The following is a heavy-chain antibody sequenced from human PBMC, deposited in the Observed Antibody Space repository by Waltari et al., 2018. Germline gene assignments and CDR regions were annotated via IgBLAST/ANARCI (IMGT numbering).Heavy chain of an antibody. CDR3: ARERPDSYFFDY. CDR1: GYTFTNYH. D-gene: IGHD2-21*01. J-gene: IGHJ4*02. CDR2: IRLNGGSA. V-gene: IGHV1-46*01. Sequence: QVQLVQSGAEVKKPGASVKVSCKASGYTFTNYHMHWVRRAPGRGREFMGIIRLNGGSAEYAPMFQGRVTMTRDTSTTTVYMELSSLTSDDTAVYFCARERPDSYFFDYWGQGTLITVSS.